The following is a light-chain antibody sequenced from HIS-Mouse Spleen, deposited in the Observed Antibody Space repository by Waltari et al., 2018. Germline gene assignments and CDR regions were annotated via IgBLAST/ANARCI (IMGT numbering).Light chain of an antibody. V-gene: IGLV2-23*03. Sequence: QSALTQPASVSGSPGQSITISCTGPSSDVGSYNLVSWYQQHPGKAPKLMIYEGSTRPSGVSNRFSGSKSGNTASLTISGLQAEDEADYYCCSYAGSSTFEVFGGGTKLTVL. J-gene: IGLJ2*01. CDR1: SSDVGSYNL. CDR2: EGS. CDR3: CSYAGSSTFEV.